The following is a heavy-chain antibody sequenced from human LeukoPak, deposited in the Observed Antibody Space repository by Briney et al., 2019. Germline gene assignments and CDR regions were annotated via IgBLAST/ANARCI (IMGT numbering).Heavy chain of an antibody. CDR2: ISGSGGST. CDR1: GFTFSSYA. CDR3: AKDRYDILGLLRY. V-gene: IGHV3-23*01. Sequence: PGGSLRLSCAASGFTFSSYAISGVRQAPGKGLEWVSAISGSGGSTYYADSAKGRFTISRDNSKNTLYLQMNSLRAEDTAVCYCAKDRYDILGLLRYWGQGTLVTVSS. J-gene: IGHJ4*02. D-gene: IGHD3-9*01.